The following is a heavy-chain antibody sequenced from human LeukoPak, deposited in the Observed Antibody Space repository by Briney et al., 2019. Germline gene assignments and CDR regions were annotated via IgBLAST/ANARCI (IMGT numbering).Heavy chain of an antibody. Sequence: GGSLRLSCAASGFTFSSCAMSWVRQAPGKGLEWVSTISGSGDSTYYADSVKGRFTISRDNSKNTLYLQMNSLRAEDTAVYYCAKDGARYYYDSSGAIDYWGQGTLVTVSS. CDR2: ISGSGDST. CDR1: GFTFSSCA. V-gene: IGHV3-23*01. CDR3: AKDGARYYYDSSGAIDY. J-gene: IGHJ4*02. D-gene: IGHD3-22*01.